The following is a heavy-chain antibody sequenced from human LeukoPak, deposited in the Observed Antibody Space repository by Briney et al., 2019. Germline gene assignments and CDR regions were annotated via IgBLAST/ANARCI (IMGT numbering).Heavy chain of an antibody. Sequence: PGGSLRLSCGASGFTFDDYAMHWVRQAPGKGLEWISGISWNSGSIGYADSVEGRFTISRDNAKNSLYLQMNSLRAEDTAVYYCARERAIAIDYWGQGTLVTVSS. CDR1: GFTFDDYA. CDR2: ISWNSGSI. CDR3: ARERAIAIDY. J-gene: IGHJ4*02. D-gene: IGHD6-13*01. V-gene: IGHV3-9*01.